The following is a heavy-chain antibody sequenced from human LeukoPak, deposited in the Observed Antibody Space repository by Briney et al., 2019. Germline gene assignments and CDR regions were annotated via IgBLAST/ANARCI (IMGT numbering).Heavy chain of an antibody. V-gene: IGHV4-4*02. D-gene: IGHD6-25*01. CDR2: IYHSGST. CDR1: GGSISSSNW. CDR3: ARDGGPDAFDI. J-gene: IGHJ3*02. Sequence: SETLSLTCAVSGGSISSSNWWSWVRQPPGKGLEGIGEIYHSGSTNYNPSLKSRVTISVDKSKNQFSLKLSSVTAADTAVYYCARDGGPDAFDIWGQGRMVTVSS.